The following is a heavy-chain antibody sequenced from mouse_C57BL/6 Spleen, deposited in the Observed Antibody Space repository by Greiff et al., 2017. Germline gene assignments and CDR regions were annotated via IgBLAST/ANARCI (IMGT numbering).Heavy chain of an antibody. J-gene: IGHJ4*01. CDR2: ISDGGSYT. D-gene: IGHD2-4*01. CDR1: GFTFSSYA. Sequence: EVHLVESGGGLVKPGGSLKLSCAASGFTFSSYAMSWVRQTPDKRLEWVATISDGGSYTYYPDNVKGRFTISRDNAKNNLYLQMSHLKSEDTAMYYCAREGDDDDDGAMDYWGQRTSGTVSS. CDR3: AREGDDDDDGAMDY. V-gene: IGHV5-4*01.